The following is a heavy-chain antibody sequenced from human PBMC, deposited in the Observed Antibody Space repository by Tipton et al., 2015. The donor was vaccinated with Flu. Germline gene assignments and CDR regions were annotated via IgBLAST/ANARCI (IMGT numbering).Heavy chain of an antibody. Sequence: GLVKPSETLSLTCTVSGGSINNYYWSWIRQPPGRGLECIGYIYGSGSTTYNPSLKSRVTMSLDRSRKQFSLRLTSVTAADTAVYYCASTSNYGRRIEPNFDYWSQGTLVTVS. J-gene: IGHJ4*02. CDR2: IYGSGST. CDR3: ASTSNYGRRIEPNFDY. CDR1: GGSINNYY. D-gene: IGHD3-16*01. V-gene: IGHV4-59*12.